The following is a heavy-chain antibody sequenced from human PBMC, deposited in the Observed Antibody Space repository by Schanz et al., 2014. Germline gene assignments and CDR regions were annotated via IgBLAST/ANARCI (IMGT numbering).Heavy chain of an antibody. CDR2: LSGRGSRT. CDR3: AKGRDSLMTIDGFDM. Sequence: VQLVESGGGLVQPGGSLRLSCAASGFTFSSYAMGWVRQGPGKGLEWVSSLSGRGSRTDYADSVKGRFTISRDNSTTTVYLQMNSLRAEDTAVYYCAKGRDSLMTIDGFDMWGQGTMVTVSS. D-gene: IGHD3-22*01. CDR1: GFTFSSYA. J-gene: IGHJ3*02. V-gene: IGHV3-23*04.